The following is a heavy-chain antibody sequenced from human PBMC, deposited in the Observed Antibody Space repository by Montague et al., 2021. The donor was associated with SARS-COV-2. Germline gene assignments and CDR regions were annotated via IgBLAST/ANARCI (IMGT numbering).Heavy chain of an antibody. Sequence: SLRLSCAASGFTFDNYAMNWVRQTPGKGLEWVSTISAGGGSTYYADSVKGRFTIARDNSKNTLSLQLNSLRDGDTAAYYCVKESAGYGYGSSREPLDYWGQGTLVSVSS. J-gene: IGHJ4*02. CDR2: ISAGGGST. CDR3: VKESAGYGYGSSREPLDY. V-gene: IGHV3-23*01. D-gene: IGHD6-13*01. CDR1: GFTFDNYA.